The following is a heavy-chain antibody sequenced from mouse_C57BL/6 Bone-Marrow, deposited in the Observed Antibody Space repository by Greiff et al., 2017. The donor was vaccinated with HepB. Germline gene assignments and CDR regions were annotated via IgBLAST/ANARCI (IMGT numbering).Heavy chain of an antibody. CDR3: VRDLPYDYDKGYYAMDY. CDR2: IRSKSSNYAT. V-gene: IGHV10-3*01. D-gene: IGHD2-4*01. J-gene: IGHJ4*01. CDR1: GFTFNTYA. Sequence: EVMLVESGGGLVQPKGSLKLSCAASGFTFNTYAMHWVRQAPGKGLEWVARIRSKSSNYATYYADSVKDRFTISRDDSQSMLYLQMNNLKTEDTAMYYCVRDLPYDYDKGYYAMDYWGQGTSVTVSS.